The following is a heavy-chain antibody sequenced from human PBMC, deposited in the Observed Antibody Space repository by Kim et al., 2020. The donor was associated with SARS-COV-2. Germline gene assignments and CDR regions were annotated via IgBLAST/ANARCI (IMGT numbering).Heavy chain of an antibody. CDR3: ASGGASVVPAAILV. J-gene: IGHJ4*02. Sequence: GGSLRLSCAASGFTFSSYSMNWVRQAPGKGPEWVSYISSSSSTIYYADSVKGRFTISRDNAKNSLYLQMNSMRDEDTAVYYCASGGASVVPAAILVWGQGTLVTVSS. CDR1: GFTFSSYS. D-gene: IGHD2-2*01. CDR2: ISSSSSTI. V-gene: IGHV3-48*02.